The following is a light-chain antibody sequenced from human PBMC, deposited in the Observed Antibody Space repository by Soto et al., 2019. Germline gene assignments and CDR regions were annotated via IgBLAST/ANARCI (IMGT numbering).Light chain of an antibody. J-gene: IGKJ1*01. CDR3: QQSYSILWT. CDR2: AAS. Sequence: DIQMTQSPSSLSVSVRDSVTINCRTSQSIATYLNWYQQKPGKAPKLLIYAASSLQSGVPSRFSGSGSGTEFTLTITSLRPDDFATYYCQQSYSILWTFGQGTK. CDR1: QSIATY. V-gene: IGKV1-39*01.